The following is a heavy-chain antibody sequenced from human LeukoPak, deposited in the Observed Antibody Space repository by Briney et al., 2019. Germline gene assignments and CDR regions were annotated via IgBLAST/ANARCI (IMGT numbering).Heavy chain of an antibody. Sequence: GGSLRLSCVASGFTFSDYAMSWVRQAPGKGLEWVSAIRGSDGTTYYADSAKGRFTISRDNSKNTLYLQMNSLRAEDTAVYYCAKADGSGSYSDFWGQGTLVTVSS. CDR3: AKADGSGSYSDF. CDR1: GFTFSDYA. V-gene: IGHV3-23*01. J-gene: IGHJ4*02. D-gene: IGHD3-10*01. CDR2: IRGSDGTT.